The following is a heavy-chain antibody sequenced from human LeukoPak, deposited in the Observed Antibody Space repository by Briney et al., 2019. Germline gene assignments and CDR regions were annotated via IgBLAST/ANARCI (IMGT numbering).Heavy chain of an antibody. D-gene: IGHD6-13*01. CDR1: GYTFTSYG. CDR3: ARDYSPYSSSWYRSWFDP. J-gene: IGHJ5*02. CDR2: ISAYNGNT. V-gene: IGHV1-18*01. Sequence: GASVKVSCKASGYTFTSYGISWVRQAPGQGLEWMGWISAYNGNTNYAQKLQGRVTMTTDTSTSTAYMELRSLRSDDTAVYYCARDYSPYSSSWYRSWFDPWGQGTLVTVSS.